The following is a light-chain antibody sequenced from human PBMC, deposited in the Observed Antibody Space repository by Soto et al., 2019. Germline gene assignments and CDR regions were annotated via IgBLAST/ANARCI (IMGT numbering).Light chain of an antibody. J-gene: IGLJ2*01. V-gene: IGLV2-8*01. Sequence: QSALTQPPSASGSLGQSVTISCTGTSSDVGGYSYVSWYQQHPGKAPRLMIYGVSKRPSGVPDRFSGSKSGNTASLTVSGLQAEDEADYYCSSYGGSNNLVFGGGTKLTVL. CDR3: SSYGGSNNLV. CDR1: SSDVGGYSY. CDR2: GVS.